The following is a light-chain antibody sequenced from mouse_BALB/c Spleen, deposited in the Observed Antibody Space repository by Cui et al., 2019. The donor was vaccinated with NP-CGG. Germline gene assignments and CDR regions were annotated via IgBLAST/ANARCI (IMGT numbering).Light chain of an antibody. CDR3: ALWYSNHWV. Sequence: AVVPQESALTTSPGETVTLTCRSRTGAVTTGTYANWVQEKPDHLFTGLIGGTNTRAQGVPAEFSGSLIGDKAALTITGAQTEDEAIYFCALWYSNHWVFGGGTKLTVL. CDR1: TGAVTTGTY. CDR2: GTN. J-gene: IGLJ1*01. V-gene: IGLV1*01.